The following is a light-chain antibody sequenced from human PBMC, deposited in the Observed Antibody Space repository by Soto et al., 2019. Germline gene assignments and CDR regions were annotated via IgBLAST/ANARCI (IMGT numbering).Light chain of an antibody. J-gene: IGKJ1*01. CDR2: DAS. V-gene: IGKV3-11*01. CDR1: RRVSSY. Sequence: ETVLTPSPATLSLSPGDSATLSCRASRRVSSYLAWYQQKAGQAPRLLIYDASNRAAGTPARFSGSGSGTDFTLTISSLEPEDFAVYYCQQRDNWPWTFGQGTKVDI. CDR3: QQRDNWPWT.